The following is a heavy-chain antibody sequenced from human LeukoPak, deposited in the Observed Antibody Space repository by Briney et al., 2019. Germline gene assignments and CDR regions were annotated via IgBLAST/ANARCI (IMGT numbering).Heavy chain of an antibody. CDR3: ARGPRLLHDAFDI. CDR1: GYTFSSYG. CDR2: INTYNGNT. J-gene: IGHJ3*02. Sequence: ASVKVSCKASGYTFSSYGISWVRQAPGQGLEWMGWINTYNGNTNYAQKLQGRVTMTTDTSTSTAYMELRSLRSDDTAVYYCARGPRLLHDAFDIWGQGTMVTVSS. D-gene: IGHD3-22*01. V-gene: IGHV1-18*01.